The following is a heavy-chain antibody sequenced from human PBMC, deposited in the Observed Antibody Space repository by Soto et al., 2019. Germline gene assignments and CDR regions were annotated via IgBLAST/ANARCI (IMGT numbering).Heavy chain of an antibody. V-gene: IGHV5-10-1*03. CDR3: AILPLVVVPAAIISRYYGMDV. Sequence: EVQLVQSVAEVKKPGESLRISCKGSGDSFTSYWISWVRQMPGKGLEWMGRIDPSDSYTNYSPSFQGHVTISADKSISTAYLQWSSLKASYTAMYYCAILPLVVVPAAIISRYYGMDVGGQGTTVTVSS. CDR1: GDSFTSYW. J-gene: IGHJ6*02. CDR2: IDPSDSYT. D-gene: IGHD2-2*01.